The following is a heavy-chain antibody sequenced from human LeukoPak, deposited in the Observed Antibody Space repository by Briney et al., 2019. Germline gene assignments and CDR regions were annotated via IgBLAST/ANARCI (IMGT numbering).Heavy chain of an antibody. V-gene: IGHV4-34*01. J-gene: IGHJ4*02. D-gene: IGHD1-1*01. CDR2: ISHSGST. CDR1: GGSFSGYY. CDR3: AMGAGTNFDY. Sequence: SETLSLTCAVYGGSFSGYYWSWIRQPPGKGLEWIGEISHSGSTNYNPSLKSRVTISVDTSKNQFSLKLSSVTAADTAVYYCAMGAGTNFDYWGQGTLVTVSS.